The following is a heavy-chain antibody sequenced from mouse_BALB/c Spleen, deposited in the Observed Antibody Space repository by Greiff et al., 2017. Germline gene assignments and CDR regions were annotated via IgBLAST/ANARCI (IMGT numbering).Heavy chain of an antibody. CDR1: GFSLSRYS. D-gene: IGHD2-3*01. CDR3: ARSYDGYYHFDY. V-gene: IGHV2-6-4*01. Sequence: VQGVESGPGLVAPSQSLSITCTVSGFSLSRYSVHWVRQPPGKGLEWLGMIWGGGSTDYYSALKSRLSISKDNSKSQIFLKMNSLHTDDKATYCCARSYDGYYHFDYWGQGTTLTVSS. CDR2: IWGGGST. J-gene: IGHJ2*01.